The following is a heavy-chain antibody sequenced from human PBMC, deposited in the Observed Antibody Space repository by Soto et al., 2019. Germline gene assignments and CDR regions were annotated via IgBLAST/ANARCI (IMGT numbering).Heavy chain of an antibody. D-gene: IGHD3-10*01. V-gene: IGHV3-7*01. CDR3: AREWFL. Sequence: EAQLVESGGDLVQPGGSLRLSCVASGFTFSSYWMSWVRQAPGKGLEWVANIKQDGSVKHYVDSVKGRFTISRDNAKNSLFLQMNSRRAEDTAVYYCAREWFLWGQGTTVTVSS. J-gene: IGHJ6*02. CDR1: GFTFSSYW. CDR2: IKQDGSVK.